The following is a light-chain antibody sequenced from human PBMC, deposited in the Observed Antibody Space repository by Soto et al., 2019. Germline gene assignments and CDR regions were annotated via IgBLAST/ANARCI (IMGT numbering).Light chain of an antibody. CDR2: EVT. Sequence: QSVLAQPGSVSGSPGQSITISCTGTSSDVGAYNYVSWYQQHPGKAPKPMLYEVTIRPSGVFIRFSGSTSRNPASLTISGLQAEDNADDSCCSIASGNTAYVFGTGTKVTAL. CDR3: CSIASGNTAYV. CDR1: SSDVGAYNY. J-gene: IGLJ1*01. V-gene: IGLV2-14*01.